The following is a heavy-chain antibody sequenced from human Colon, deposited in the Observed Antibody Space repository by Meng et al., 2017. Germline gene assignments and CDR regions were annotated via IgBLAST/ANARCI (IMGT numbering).Heavy chain of an antibody. V-gene: IGHV4-4*02. J-gene: IGHJ4*02. CDR3: ARRVQYSSGYYYFDF. CDR1: GGSLSSSNW. Sequence: QVQLQESGQGLVKSSGTLSLTCVVSGGSLSSSNWLTWVRQAPGKGLEWIGEIYRSGSTNYNPSLKSRVTISIDTSKNEFSLKLTSVTAADTALYYCARRVQYSSGYYYFDFWGQGTLVTVSS. D-gene: IGHD3-22*01. CDR2: IYRSGST.